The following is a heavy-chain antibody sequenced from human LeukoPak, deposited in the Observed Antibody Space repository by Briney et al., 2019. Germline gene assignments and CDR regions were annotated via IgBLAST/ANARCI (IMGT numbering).Heavy chain of an antibody. Sequence: GASVKVSCKASGYTFTTYYLHWVRQATGQGLEWMGWMNPNSGNTGYAQKFQGRVTMTRNTSISTAYMELSSLRSEDTAVYYCARGSFFAAAGREWFDPWGQGTLVTVSS. J-gene: IGHJ5*02. CDR2: MNPNSGNT. CDR3: ARGSFFAAAGREWFDP. D-gene: IGHD6-13*01. V-gene: IGHV1-8*02. CDR1: GYTFTTYY.